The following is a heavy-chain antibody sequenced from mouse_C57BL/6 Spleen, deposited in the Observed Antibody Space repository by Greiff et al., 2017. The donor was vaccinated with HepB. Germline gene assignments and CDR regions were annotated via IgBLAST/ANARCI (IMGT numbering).Heavy chain of an antibody. V-gene: IGHV1-62-2*01. Sequence: SGAELVKPGASVKLSCKASGYTFTEYTIHWVKQRSGQGLEWIGWFYPGSGSIKYNEKFKDKATLTADKSSSTVYMELSRLTSEDSAVYFCARHERVYYDYDGPFDYLGQGTTLTVSS. CDR2: FYPGSGSI. CDR3: ARHERVYYDYDGPFDY. D-gene: IGHD2-4*01. CDR1: GYTFTEYT. J-gene: IGHJ2*01.